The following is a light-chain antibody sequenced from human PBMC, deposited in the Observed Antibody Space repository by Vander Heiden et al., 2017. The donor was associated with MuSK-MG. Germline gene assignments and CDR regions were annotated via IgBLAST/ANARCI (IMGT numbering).Light chain of an antibody. CDR3: SSYAGSNMVV. V-gene: IGLV2-8*01. CDR1: SSDVGGSNY. J-gene: IGLJ2*01. Sequence: QSALTQPPSASGSPGQSVTISCTGTSSDVGGSNYVSWYQQHPGKAPKLMIFEVTKRPTGVPARFSGSKSGNTASLTVSGLQAEEEADYYCSSYAGSNMVVFGGGTRLTVL. CDR2: EVT.